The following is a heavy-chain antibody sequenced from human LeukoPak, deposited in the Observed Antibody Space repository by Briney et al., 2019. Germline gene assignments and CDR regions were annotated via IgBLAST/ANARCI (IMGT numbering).Heavy chain of an antibody. CDR3: ARDRVLVVGTATYNFDH. Sequence: ASVKVSCKASGYTFTPYFIHWVRQAPGQGLEWMGIINPTGGSTTYAQKFQGRATVTRDMSTSTVYMELSSLTSEDTAVYYCARDRVLVVGTATYNFDHWGQGTLVTVSS. D-gene: IGHD1-1*01. V-gene: IGHV1-46*01. CDR1: GYTFTPYF. J-gene: IGHJ4*02. CDR2: INPTGGST.